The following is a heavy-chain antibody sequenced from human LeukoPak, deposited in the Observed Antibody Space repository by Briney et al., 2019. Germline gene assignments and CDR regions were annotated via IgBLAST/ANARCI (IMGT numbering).Heavy chain of an antibody. J-gene: IGHJ4*02. D-gene: IGHD1-20*01. V-gene: IGHV3-30*02. Sequence: PGGSLRLSCAASGFTFSNYGMHWVRQAPGKGLEWVAVIRYDGSNKYYADSVKGRFTISRDNAKNSLYLQMNSLRAEDTALYYCAKDSTYNWNAGSFDYWGQGTLVTVSS. CDR2: IRYDGSNK. CDR1: GFTFSNYG. CDR3: AKDSTYNWNAGSFDY.